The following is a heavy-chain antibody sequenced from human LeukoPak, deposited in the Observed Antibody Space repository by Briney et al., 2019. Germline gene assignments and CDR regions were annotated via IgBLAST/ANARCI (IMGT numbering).Heavy chain of an antibody. Sequence: ASVKVSCKASGYTFSDYDVNWVRQAPGQGLEWMGWMNPTSGDTGYAHKIQGRLTTTGSMSRTTAYMELRRLSTEHAAVYFCARVVMKAFYYYYMDVWGKGTT. CDR2: MNPTSGDT. CDR1: GYTFSDYD. J-gene: IGHJ6*03. D-gene: IGHD2-21*01. V-gene: IGHV1-8*01. CDR3: ARVVMKAFYYYYMDV.